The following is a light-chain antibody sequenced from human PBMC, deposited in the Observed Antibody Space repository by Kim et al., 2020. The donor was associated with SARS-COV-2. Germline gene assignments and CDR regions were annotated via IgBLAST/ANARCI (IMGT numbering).Light chain of an antibody. CDR3: QQRLNWYT. J-gene: IGKJ2*01. Sequence: SPEARATLTCRASQSVRNYVDWYQQKPGQAPRLRSYDATNRATGIPARCSGIGSGADFTLTISSLKPEDFAVYYCQQRLNWYTYGQGTKLEI. CDR2: DAT. V-gene: IGKV3-11*01. CDR1: QSVRNY.